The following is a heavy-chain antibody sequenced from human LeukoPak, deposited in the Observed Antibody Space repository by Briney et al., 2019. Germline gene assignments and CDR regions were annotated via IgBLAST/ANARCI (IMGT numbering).Heavy chain of an antibody. V-gene: IGHV3-66*01. J-gene: IGHJ4*02. D-gene: IGHD6-13*01. CDR1: GFTVSKKY. CDR3: ATEAGVD. Sequence: GGSLRLSCAASGFTVSKKYMTWVRRAPGKGLEWVSSIYSGGGTYYADSVKGRFTISRDNSKNTLNLQMNSLRTEDTAVYYCATEAGVDWGQGTLVTVSS. CDR2: IYSGGGT.